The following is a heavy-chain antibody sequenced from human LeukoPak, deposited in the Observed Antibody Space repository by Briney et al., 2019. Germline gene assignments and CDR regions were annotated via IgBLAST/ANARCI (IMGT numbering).Heavy chain of an antibody. CDR3: ARGPGELRRREPFDY. CDR1: GGSISSGSYY. V-gene: IGHV4-61*02. D-gene: IGHD1-7*01. Sequence: SQTLSLTCTVSGGSISSGSYYWSWIRQPAGKGLEWIGRIYTSGSTNYNPSLKSRVTISVDTSKNQFSLKLSSVTAADTAVYYCARGPGELRRREPFDYWGQGTLVTVPS. J-gene: IGHJ4*02. CDR2: IYTSGST.